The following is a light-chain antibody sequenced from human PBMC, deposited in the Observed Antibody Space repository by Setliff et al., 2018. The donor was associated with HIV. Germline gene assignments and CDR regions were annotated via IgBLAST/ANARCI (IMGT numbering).Light chain of an antibody. Sequence: QSARTQPASVSGSPGQSITISCTGTNSDVGSYNLVSWYQQHPGKAPKLMIYEVSKRPSGVSNRFSGSKSGNTASLTITGLQAEDEADYYCCSYAGSSTDVFGTGTKVTVL. CDR2: EVS. CDR1: NSDVGSYNL. J-gene: IGLJ1*01. CDR3: CSYAGSSTDV. V-gene: IGLV2-23*02.